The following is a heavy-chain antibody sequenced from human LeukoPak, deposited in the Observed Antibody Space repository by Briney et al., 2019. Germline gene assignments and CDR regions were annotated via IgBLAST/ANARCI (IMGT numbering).Heavy chain of an antibody. CDR3: AKDRDFYSSSSVGPDY. V-gene: IGHV3-30*02. Sequence: GGSLRLSCAASGFTFSSYGMHWVRQAPGKGLEWVAFIRYDGSNKYYADSVKGRFTISRDNSKNTLYLQMNSLRAEDTAVYYCAKDRDFYSSSSVGPDYWGQGTLVTVSS. CDR1: GFTFSSYG. J-gene: IGHJ4*02. CDR2: IRYDGSNK. D-gene: IGHD6-6*01.